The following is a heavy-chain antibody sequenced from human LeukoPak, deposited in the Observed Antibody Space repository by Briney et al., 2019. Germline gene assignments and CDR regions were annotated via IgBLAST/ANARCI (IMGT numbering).Heavy chain of an antibody. CDR3: ARRAEYCSGAMCHLPAFDI. CDR2: IYYSGST. J-gene: IGHJ3*02. Sequence: PSQTLSLTCTVSGGSISSGGYYWSWIRQHPGKGLEWIGYIYYSGSTYYNPSLKSRVTISLDTSKNQFSLRLRSVTAADTAVYYCARRAEYCSGAMCHLPAFDIWGQGTVVTVSS. D-gene: IGHD2-15*01. V-gene: IGHV4-31*03. CDR1: GGSISSGGYY.